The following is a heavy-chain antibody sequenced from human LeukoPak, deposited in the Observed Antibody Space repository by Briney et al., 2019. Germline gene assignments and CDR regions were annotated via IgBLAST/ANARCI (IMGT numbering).Heavy chain of an antibody. CDR3: ARDRYSMSSAFDY. Sequence: GGSLRLSCAASGFSFSTYEFHWVRHAPGKGLEWVSYISASGQTIYYADSVRGRFTISRDNAKTSLYLQMNSLRAEDTAVYYCARDRYSMSSAFDYWGQGTLVTVSS. J-gene: IGHJ4*02. D-gene: IGHD6-6*01. CDR2: ISASGQTI. CDR1: GFSFSTYE. V-gene: IGHV3-48*03.